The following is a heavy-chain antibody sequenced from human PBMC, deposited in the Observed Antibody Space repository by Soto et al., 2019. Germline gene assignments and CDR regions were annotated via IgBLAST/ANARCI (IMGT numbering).Heavy chain of an antibody. CDR1: GFTFSSCE. D-gene: IGHD4-4*01. CDR2: ISSSGSTI. CDR3: ARISSTVTDFDY. Sequence: GGSLRLSCAASGFTFSSCEMNWVRQAPGEGLEWVSYISSSGSTIYYAASVKGRFTISRDNAKNSLYLQMNSLRAEDTAVYYCARISSTVTDFDYWGQGT. V-gene: IGHV3-48*03. J-gene: IGHJ4*02.